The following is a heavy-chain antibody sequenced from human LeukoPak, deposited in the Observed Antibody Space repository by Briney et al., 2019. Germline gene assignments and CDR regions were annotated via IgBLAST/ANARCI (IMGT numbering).Heavy chain of an antibody. J-gene: IGHJ4*02. CDR1: GGPISIYY. D-gene: IGHD3-10*01. CDR3: ARMGYYGSGSPLGYFDY. V-gene: IGHV4-59*01. Sequence: PSETLCVXCTVSGGPISIYYWSWIRQPPGKGLEWIGYIYYSGSTNYNPSLKSRVTISVDTSKNQFSLKLSSVTAADTAVYYCARMGYYGSGSPLGYFDYWGQGTLVTVSS. CDR2: IYYSGST.